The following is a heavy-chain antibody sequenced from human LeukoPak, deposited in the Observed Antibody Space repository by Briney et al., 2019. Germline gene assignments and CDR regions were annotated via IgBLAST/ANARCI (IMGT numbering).Heavy chain of an antibody. J-gene: IGHJ4*02. CDR1: GGSISSFY. V-gene: IGHV4-4*07. D-gene: IGHD4-11*01. Sequence: PSETLSLTCTVSGGSISSFYWSWIRQPAGKGLEWIGRGCASGSTIYNPSLKSRVTISVDESKNQFSLELKSVTAADTAVYYCARHDYSNYVRHWGQGTLITVSS. CDR2: GCASGST. CDR3: ARHDYSNYVRH.